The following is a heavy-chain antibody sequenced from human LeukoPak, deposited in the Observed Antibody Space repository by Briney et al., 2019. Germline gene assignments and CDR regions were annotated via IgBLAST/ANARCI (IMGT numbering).Heavy chain of an antibody. D-gene: IGHD6-13*01. CDR3: ARARGIAAAGFDY. CDR2: INLNGGIT. J-gene: IGHJ4*02. V-gene: IGHV3-20*04. Sequence: PGGSLRLSCAASGFTFDDYGMSWVRQAPGKGLECVSVINLNGGITGYADSVKGRFTISRDNAKNSLYLKMNSLRAEDTALYYCARARGIAAAGFDYWGQGTLVTVSS. CDR1: GFTFDDYG.